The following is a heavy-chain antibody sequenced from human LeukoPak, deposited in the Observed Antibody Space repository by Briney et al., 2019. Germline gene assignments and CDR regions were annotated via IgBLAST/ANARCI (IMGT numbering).Heavy chain of an antibody. CDR1: GFTFSDYY. D-gene: IGHD2-2*01. J-gene: IGHJ5*01. CDR2: ISGGGSTI. CDR3: ARDARSRYCSGSSCYYDWFDS. Sequence: GGSLRLSCAASGFTFSDYYMSWIRQAPGKGLEWVSYISGGGSTIYHADSVKGRFTISRDNGKKSLYLQMNSLRAEDTAVYYCARDARSRYCSGSSCYYDWFDSWGQGTLVTVSS. V-gene: IGHV3-11*01.